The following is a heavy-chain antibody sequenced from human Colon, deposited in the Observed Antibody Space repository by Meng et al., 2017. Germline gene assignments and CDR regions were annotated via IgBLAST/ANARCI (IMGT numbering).Heavy chain of an antibody. V-gene: IGHV4-31*03. Sequence: QVQLQESGPGLVKPSQALSLTCTVSGGSISSGGYYWSWIRQPPGKGLEWIGEINHSGSTNYNPSLKSRVTISVDTSKNQFSLKVSSVTAADTAVYYCARPHDCSSTSCPGPLDYWGQGTLVTVSS. CDR2: INHSGST. CDR3: ARPHDCSSTSCPGPLDY. D-gene: IGHD2-2*01. CDR1: GGSISSGGYY. J-gene: IGHJ4*02.